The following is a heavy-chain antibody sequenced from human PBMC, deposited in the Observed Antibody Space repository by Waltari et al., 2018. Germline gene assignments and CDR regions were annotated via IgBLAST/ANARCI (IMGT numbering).Heavy chain of an antibody. CDR3: ARDWGGYDILTGYYDY. J-gene: IGHJ4*02. D-gene: IGHD3-9*01. Sequence: QVQLVQSGAEVKKPGSSVKVSCKASGGTFSSYAIRWVRQAPGPGLEWMGGIIPIFGTANYAQKFQGRVTITADESTSTAYMELSSLRSEDTAVYYCARDWGGYDILTGYYDYWGQGTLVTVSS. CDR1: GGTFSSYA. CDR2: IIPIFGTA. V-gene: IGHV1-69*01.